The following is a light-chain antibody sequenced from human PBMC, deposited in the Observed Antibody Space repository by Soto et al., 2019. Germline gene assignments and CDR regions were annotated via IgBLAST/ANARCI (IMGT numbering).Light chain of an antibody. Sequence: EIVLTQSPGTLSLSPGERATLSCRASQSVSSSYLAWYQLKPGQAPRLLIYDASSRATGIPDRFSGSGSGTDFTLTISRLEPEDFAVYYCQQYGSSLYTFGQGTKLEIK. CDR2: DAS. CDR3: QQYGSSLYT. V-gene: IGKV3-20*01. CDR1: QSVSSSY. J-gene: IGKJ2*01.